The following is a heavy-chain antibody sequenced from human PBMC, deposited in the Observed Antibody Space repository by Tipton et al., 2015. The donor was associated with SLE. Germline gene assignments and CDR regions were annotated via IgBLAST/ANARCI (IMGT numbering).Heavy chain of an antibody. J-gene: IGHJ5*02. Sequence: LRLSCTVSGGSIRNGGYSWNWIRQPPGKGLEWIGYIYHSGSTYYNPSLKSRVTISVDRSKNQFSLKLSSVTAADTAVYYCARERTLGYGDYGRGSWGQGTLVTVSS. CDR1: GGSIRNGGYS. V-gene: IGHV4-30-2*01. D-gene: IGHD4-17*01. CDR2: IYHSGST. CDR3: ARERTLGYGDYGRGS.